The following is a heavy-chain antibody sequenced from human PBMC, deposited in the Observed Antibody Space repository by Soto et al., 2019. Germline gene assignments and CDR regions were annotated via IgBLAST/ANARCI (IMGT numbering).Heavy chain of an antibody. CDR1: GFTFVDYA. J-gene: IGHJ4*02. CDR3: AKEPTVTTVGGGRPFDY. V-gene: IGHV3-9*01. Sequence: EVQLVESGGGLVQPGRSLRLSCAASGFTFVDYAIHWVRQPPGKGLEWVPGISGNSGSIGYADSGKGRCTISRENAKNSLYLQMNSLRAEDTALYYCAKEPTVTTVGGGRPFDYWGQGTLVTVSS. D-gene: IGHD4-4*01. CDR2: ISGNSGSI.